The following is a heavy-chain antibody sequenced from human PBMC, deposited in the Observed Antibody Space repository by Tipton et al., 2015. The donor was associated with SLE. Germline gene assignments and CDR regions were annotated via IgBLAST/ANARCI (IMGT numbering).Heavy chain of an antibody. CDR1: GGSLSGHS. CDR2: IYYSGST. Sequence: TLSLTCTVSGGSLSGHSWSWIRQSPGKRLQWIGNIYYSGSTNSNPSLKSRVSMSVDRPNNQFSLKLNSVTAADTAVYYCARAQSFTVRKFTVYYFDYWGQGSLVTVSS. V-gene: IGHV4-59*08. D-gene: IGHD3-10*01. CDR3: ARAQSFTVRKFTVYYFDY. J-gene: IGHJ4*02.